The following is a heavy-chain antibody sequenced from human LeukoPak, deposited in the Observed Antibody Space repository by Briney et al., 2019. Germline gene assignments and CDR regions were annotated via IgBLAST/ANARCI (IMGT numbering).Heavy chain of an antibody. CDR3: ARGNMVRGVITRYYFDY. J-gene: IGHJ4*02. CDR1: GGTFSSYA. CDR2: IIPIFGTA. Sequence: ASVKVSCKASGGTFSSYAISWVRQAPGQGLEWMGGIIPIFGTANYALKFQGRVTITADESTSTAYMELSSLRSEDTAVYYCARGNMVRGVITRYYFDYWGQGTLVTVSS. V-gene: IGHV1-69*13. D-gene: IGHD3-10*01.